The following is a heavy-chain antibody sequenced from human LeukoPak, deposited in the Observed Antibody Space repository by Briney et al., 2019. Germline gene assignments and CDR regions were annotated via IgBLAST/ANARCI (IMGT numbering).Heavy chain of an antibody. V-gene: IGHV5-51*01. CDR1: GYSFSNYW. J-gene: IGHJ4*02. D-gene: IGHD1-14*01. Sequence: GESLKISCKGSGYSFSNYWIGWVRQMPGKGLELMGIIYPGDSDTKYRPSSQGQVTISADKSISTAYLQWSSLKASETAMYYCAGLPSGGTGVNFDFWGQGTLVTVSS. CDR3: AGLPSGGTGVNFDF. CDR2: IYPGDSDT.